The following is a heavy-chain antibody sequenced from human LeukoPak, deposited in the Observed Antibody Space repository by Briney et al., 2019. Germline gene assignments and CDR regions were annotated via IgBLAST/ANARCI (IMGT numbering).Heavy chain of an antibody. J-gene: IGHJ3*02. CDR1: GLTFSNYA. CDR3: AREGYYDSSGYYGRAAFDI. V-gene: IGHV3-23*01. D-gene: IGHD3-22*01. CDR2: IIGNGGWA. Sequence: GGSLRLSCAASGLTFSNYAMMWLRQAPGKGLEWVAAIIGNGGWALYADSVKGRFTISRDNAKNSLYLQMNSLRAEDTAVYYCAREGYYDSSGYYGRAAFDIWGQGTMVTVSS.